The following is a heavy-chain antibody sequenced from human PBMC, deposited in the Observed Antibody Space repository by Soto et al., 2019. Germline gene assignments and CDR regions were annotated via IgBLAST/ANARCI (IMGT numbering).Heavy chain of an antibody. D-gene: IGHD3-3*01. CDR3: AQNFRPRDDY. CDR1: GFIFSSYD. Sequence: QVQLLQSGGGVVQPGRSLRLSCAASGFIFSSYDMHWVRQAPGKGLEWLAFISYDGTYKYYDDSVKGRFTVSRDNSNNTWCLQVSTLGPADTVLDYCAQNFRPRDDYWGQPNLVTVS. V-gene: IGHV3-30*03. CDR2: ISYDGTYK. J-gene: IGHJ4*02.